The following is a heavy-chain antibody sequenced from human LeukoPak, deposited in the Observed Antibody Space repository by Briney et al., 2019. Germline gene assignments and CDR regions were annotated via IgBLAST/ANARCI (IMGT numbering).Heavy chain of an antibody. J-gene: IGHJ3*02. CDR1: GFTFSSYG. D-gene: IGHD3-10*01. V-gene: IGHV3-30*18. Sequence: PGGSLRLSCAASGFTFSSYGMHWVRQAPGKGLEWVAVISHDGSNKYYADSVKGRFTISRDNSKNTLYLQMNSLRAEDTAVYYCAKDLQNFYYYGSVDAFDIWGQGTMVTVSS. CDR3: AKDLQNFYYYGSVDAFDI. CDR2: ISHDGSNK.